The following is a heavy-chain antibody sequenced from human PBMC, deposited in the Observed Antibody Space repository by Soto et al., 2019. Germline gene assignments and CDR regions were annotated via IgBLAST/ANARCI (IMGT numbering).Heavy chain of an antibody. CDR1: GYTFTSYG. D-gene: IGHD3-16*01. CDR2: INTGNGDA. V-gene: IGHV1-3*04. J-gene: IGHJ4*02. CDR3: AGDEVFGPWYFDY. Sequence: ASVKVSCKASGYTFTSYGIHWVRQAPGQRLELMGWINTGNGDAIYSLKFQGRLTITRDTSASTAYMELSSLRSEDTAVYYCAGDEVFGPWYFDYWGQGTLVTVS.